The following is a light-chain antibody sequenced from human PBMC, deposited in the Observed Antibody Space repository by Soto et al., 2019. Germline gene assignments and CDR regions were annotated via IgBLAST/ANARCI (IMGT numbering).Light chain of an antibody. CDR1: QSIGPW. J-gene: IGKJ2*01. Sequence: DIQMTQAPSTLSASVGDRVTITCRASQSIGPWWAWYQQKPGKAPKHLIYKSSSLESGVPSRFRGSGSGTESTLTISSLQPAVFGTYYCSGRYPYSRAFGQGTKLEIK. CDR2: KSS. V-gene: IGKV1-5*03. CDR3: SGRYPYSRA.